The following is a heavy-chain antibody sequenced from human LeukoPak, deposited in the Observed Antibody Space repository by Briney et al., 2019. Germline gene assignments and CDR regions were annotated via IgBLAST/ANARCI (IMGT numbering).Heavy chain of an antibody. CDR1: GFTFSSYA. J-gene: IGHJ4*02. D-gene: IGHD3-3*01. V-gene: IGHV3-23*01. Sequence: GGSLRLSCAASGFTFSSYAMSWVCQAPGKGLEWVSAISGSGGSTYYADSVKGRFTISRDNSKNTLYLQMNSLRAEDTAVYYCAKGLSIFGVVILPFDYWGQGTLVTVSS. CDR2: ISGSGGST. CDR3: AKGLSIFGVVILPFDY.